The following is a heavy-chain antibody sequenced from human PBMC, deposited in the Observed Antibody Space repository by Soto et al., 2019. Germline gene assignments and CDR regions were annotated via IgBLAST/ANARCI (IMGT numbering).Heavy chain of an antibody. V-gene: IGHV3-53*01. D-gene: IGHD3-10*01. CDR1: GFTVSSNY. Sequence: GGSLRLSCAASGFTVSSNYMSWVRQAPGKGLEWVSVIYSGGSTYYADSVKGRFTISRDNSKNTLYLQMNSLRAEDTAVYYCARGSGYYGSGSYYLKRPWRQGTPVTVSS. CDR3: ARGSGYYGSGSYYLKRP. J-gene: IGHJ5*02. CDR2: IYSGGST.